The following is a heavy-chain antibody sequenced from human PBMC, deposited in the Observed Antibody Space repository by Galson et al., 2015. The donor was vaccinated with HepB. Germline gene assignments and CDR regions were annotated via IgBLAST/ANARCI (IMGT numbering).Heavy chain of an antibody. V-gene: IGHV3-7*01. CDR1: GFTFSSFW. J-gene: IGHJ6*02. Sequence: SLRLSCAAPGFTFSSFWINWVRQAPGKGLVWVANINQDGSEKYYVDSVKGRFIISRDNAKNSAYLEMNNVRAEDTAVYFCVRAMDVWGQGTTVTVSS. CDR2: INQDGSEK. CDR3: VRAMDV.